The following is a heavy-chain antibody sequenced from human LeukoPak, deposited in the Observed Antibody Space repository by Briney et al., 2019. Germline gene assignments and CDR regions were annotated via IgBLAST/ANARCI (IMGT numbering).Heavy chain of an antibody. V-gene: IGHV3-30-3*01. CDR1: GFTFTSYS. Sequence: WGSPRLSSAAPGFTFTSYSIHWGPQAPRKGRGWVAVISYDGSNKYYADSVKGRFTISRDNSKNTLYLQMNSLRAEDTAVYYCARVVDYGGNNRYFDLWGRGTLVTVSS. J-gene: IGHJ2*01. D-gene: IGHD4-23*01. CDR3: ARVVDYGGNNRYFDL. CDR2: ISYDGSNK.